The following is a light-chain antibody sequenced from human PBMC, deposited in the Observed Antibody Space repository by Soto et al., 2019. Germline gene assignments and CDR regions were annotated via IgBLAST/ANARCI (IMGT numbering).Light chain of an antibody. J-gene: IGLJ1*01. CDR1: SSDVGGYNY. CDR3: SSYTSSSTLV. V-gene: IGLV2-14*01. CDR2: DVS. Sequence: QSALTQPASVSGSPGQSITISCTGTSSDVGGYNYVSWYQQHPDKAPKRMIYDVSNRPSGVSNRFSGSKSGNTASLTISGLQAEDEADYYCSSYTSSSTLVFGTGTKVTVL.